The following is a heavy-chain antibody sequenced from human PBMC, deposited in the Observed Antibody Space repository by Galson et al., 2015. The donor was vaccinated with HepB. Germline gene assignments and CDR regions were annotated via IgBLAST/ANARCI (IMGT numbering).Heavy chain of an antibody. Sequence: SVKVSCKVSGYTLTELSMHWVRQAPGKGLEWMGGFDPEDGETIYAQKFQGRVTMTEDTSTDTAYMELSSLRSEDTAVYYCATTSYSGYDSREAFDIWGQGTMVTVSS. CDR3: ATTSYSGYDSREAFDI. V-gene: IGHV1-24*01. D-gene: IGHD5-12*01. CDR2: FDPEDGET. J-gene: IGHJ3*02. CDR1: GYTLTELS.